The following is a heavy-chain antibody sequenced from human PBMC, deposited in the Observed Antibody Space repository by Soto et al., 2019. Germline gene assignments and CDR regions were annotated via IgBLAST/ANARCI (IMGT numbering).Heavy chain of an antibody. D-gene: IGHD3-22*01. J-gene: IGHJ4*02. CDR1: GGSISSGDYY. Sequence: PSETLSLTCTVSGGSISSGDYYWSWIRQPPGKGLEWIGYIYYSGSTHYNPSLKSRVTISVDTSKNQFSLKLSSVTAADTAVYYCARSPPYYYDSSGHFDYWGQGTLVTVSS. CDR2: IYYSGST. V-gene: IGHV4-30-4*01. CDR3: ARSPPYYYDSSGHFDY.